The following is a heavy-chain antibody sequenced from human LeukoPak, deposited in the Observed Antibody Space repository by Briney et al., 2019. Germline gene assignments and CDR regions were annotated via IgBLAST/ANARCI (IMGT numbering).Heavy chain of an antibody. J-gene: IGHJ4*02. V-gene: IGHV4-4*07. CDR2: MYHSGTT. Sequence: SETLSLTCTVSGGSMNTYYWTWLRQPAGKRLEWLGRMYHSGTTNYNSPLYNPSLSSRVTMSVDGAKDQFSLRLKSVTTADTAIYFCARERDHGYSYGLVLDSWGQGSLVTVSS. CDR1: GGSMNTYY. CDR3: ARERDHGYSYGLVLDS. D-gene: IGHD5-18*01.